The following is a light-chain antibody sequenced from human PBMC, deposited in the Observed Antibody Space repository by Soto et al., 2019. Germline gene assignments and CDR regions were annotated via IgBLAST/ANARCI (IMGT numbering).Light chain of an antibody. CDR2: KAS. Sequence: DIQMTQSPSTLSASVGDRVAITCRTSQSISSWLAWYQQRPGKAPKLLIYKASSLESGVPSRFSGSGSGTEFTLTISSLQPDDSATYFCQHYNSYPITFGQGTRPEI. CDR1: QSISSW. J-gene: IGKJ5*01. CDR3: QHYNSYPIT. V-gene: IGKV1-5*03.